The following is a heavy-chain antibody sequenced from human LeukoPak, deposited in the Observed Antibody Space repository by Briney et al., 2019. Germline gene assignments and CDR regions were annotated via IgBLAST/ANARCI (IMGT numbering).Heavy chain of an antibody. CDR3: AKSEYTNSWYWRRDY. Sequence: QPGGSLRLSCVASGFTFADYAMHWVRQAPGKGLEWISVITRDGSGTYYADSVKGRFTISRDNSKTSLYLQMNSPRTEDTAFYYCAKSEYTNSWYWRRDYWGQGTLVTVSS. V-gene: IGHV3-43*02. CDR1: GFTFADYA. J-gene: IGHJ4*02. CDR2: ITRDGSGT. D-gene: IGHD6-13*01.